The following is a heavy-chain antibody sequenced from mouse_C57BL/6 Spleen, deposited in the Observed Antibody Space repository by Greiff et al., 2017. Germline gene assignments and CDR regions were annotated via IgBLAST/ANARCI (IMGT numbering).Heavy chain of an antibody. CDR2: IDPSDSYT. J-gene: IGHJ3*01. Sequence: VQLQQPGAELVMPGASVKLSCKASGYTFTSYWMHWVKQRPGQGLEWIGEIDPSDSYTNYNQKFKGKSTLPVDKSSSTAYMQLSSLTSEDSAVYYCARQGYGYDGAWFAYWDQGTLVTVSA. CDR3: ARQGYGYDGAWFAY. D-gene: IGHD2-2*01. V-gene: IGHV1-69*01. CDR1: GYTFTSYW.